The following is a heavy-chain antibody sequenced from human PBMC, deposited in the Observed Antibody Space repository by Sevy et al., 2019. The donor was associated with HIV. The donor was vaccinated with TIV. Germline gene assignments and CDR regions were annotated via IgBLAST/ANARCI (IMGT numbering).Heavy chain of an antibody. D-gene: IGHD4-17*01. J-gene: IGHJ6*02. Sequence: GGYLRLSCAASGFTFSSYGMHWVRQAPGKGLEWVAVISYDGSNKYYADSVKGRFTISRDNSKNTLYLQMNSLRAEDTAVYYCAKDGTMTTVVKVYYYYGLDVWGQGTTVTVSS. CDR2: ISYDGSNK. CDR1: GFTFSSYG. V-gene: IGHV3-30*18. CDR3: AKDGTMTTVVKVYYYYGLDV.